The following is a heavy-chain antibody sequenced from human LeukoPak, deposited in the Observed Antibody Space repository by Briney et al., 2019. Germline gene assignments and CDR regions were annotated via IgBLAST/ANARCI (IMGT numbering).Heavy chain of an antibody. J-gene: IGHJ4*02. Sequence: GGSLRLSCAASGFTFSTCSMNWVRQAPGKGLEWVSKMDSRGHSIYYADSVKGRFSISRDNAKNSLFMQMNSLRAEDTAIYYCARGRGNGSPSYFDYWGQGALVTVSS. CDR2: MDSRGHSI. D-gene: IGHD1-26*01. CDR1: GFTFSTCS. V-gene: IGHV3-48*04. CDR3: ARGRGNGSPSYFDY.